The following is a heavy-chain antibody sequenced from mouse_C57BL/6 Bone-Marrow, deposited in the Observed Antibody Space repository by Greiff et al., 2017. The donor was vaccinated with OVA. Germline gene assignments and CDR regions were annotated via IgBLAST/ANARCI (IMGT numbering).Heavy chain of an antibody. D-gene: IGHD2-4*01. CDR2: ILPSIGRT. CDR1: DSEVFPIAY. CDR3: ARQDIYYDYDWYFDV. Sequence: QVQLQQSGSELRSPGSSVKLSCKDFDSEVFPIAYMSWVRQKPGHGFEWIGGILPSIGRTIYGEKFEDKATLDADTLSNTAYLELNSLTSEDSAIYYCARQDIYYDYDWYFDVWGTGTTVTVSS. J-gene: IGHJ1*03. V-gene: IGHV15-2*01.